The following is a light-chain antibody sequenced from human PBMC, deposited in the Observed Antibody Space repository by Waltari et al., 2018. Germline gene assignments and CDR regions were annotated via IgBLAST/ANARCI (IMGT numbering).Light chain of an antibody. V-gene: IGKV3-20*01. CDR2: GAS. CDR3: QHYVRLPAT. CDR1: QSVSSS. Sequence: VVFTQSPGTLSLSPGERATLSCRASQSVSSSLAWYQQKPGQAPKPLIYGASTRATGIPDRFTGSGSGTDFSLTISSLEPEDFEIYFCQHYVRLPATFGQGTKVEIK. J-gene: IGKJ1*01.